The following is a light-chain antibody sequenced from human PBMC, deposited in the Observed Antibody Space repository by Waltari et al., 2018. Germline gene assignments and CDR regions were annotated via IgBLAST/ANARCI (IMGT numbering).Light chain of an antibody. CDR1: HSGFYGSNNKNF. CDR3: QQYYTTPLT. V-gene: IGKV4-1*01. Sequence: DIVMTQSPDSLTVSLGGRATINCKSSHSGFYGSNNKNFLAWYQQKSGQPPKLLIYWASTRESGVPDRFSGSGSGTDFTLTISSLQAEDVAVYYCQQYYTTPLTFGGGTKVEIK. J-gene: IGKJ4*01. CDR2: WAS.